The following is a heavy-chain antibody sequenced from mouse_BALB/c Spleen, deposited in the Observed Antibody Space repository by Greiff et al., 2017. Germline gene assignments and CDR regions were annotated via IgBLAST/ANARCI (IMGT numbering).Heavy chain of an antibody. V-gene: IGHV3-2*02. CDR1: GYSITSDYA. J-gene: IGHJ3*01. CDR3: ARQGDYDGTWFAY. Sequence: VQLKESGPGLVKPSQSLSLTCTVTGYSITSDYAWNWIRQFPGNKLEWMGYISYSGSTSYNPSLKSRISITRDTSKNQFFLQLNSVTTEDTATYYCARQGDYDGTWFAYWGQGTLVTVSA. D-gene: IGHD2-4*01. CDR2: ISYSGST.